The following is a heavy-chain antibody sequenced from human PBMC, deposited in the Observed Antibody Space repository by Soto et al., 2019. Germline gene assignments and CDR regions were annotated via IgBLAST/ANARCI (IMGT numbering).Heavy chain of an antibody. J-gene: IGHJ4*02. V-gene: IGHV3-30*03. CDR2: ISYDGSNK. CDR1: GFTFSSYG. CDR3: AIDRPDTPNWVHLDY. D-gene: IGHD1-1*01. Sequence: PGGSLRLSCAASGFTFSSYGMHWVRQAPGKGLEWVAVISYDGSNKYYADSVKGRFTISRDNSKNTLYLQMNSLRAEDTATYYCAIDRPDTPNWVHLDYWGQGALVTVSS.